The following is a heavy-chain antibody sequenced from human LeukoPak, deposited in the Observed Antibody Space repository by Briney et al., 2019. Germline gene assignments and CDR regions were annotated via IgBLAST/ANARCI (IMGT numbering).Heavy chain of an antibody. D-gene: IGHD1-26*01. J-gene: IGHJ6*02. CDR2: INHMGST. CDR3: AKGRLLGAPWGMDV. V-gene: IGHV4-34*01. CDR1: GGSFSGYY. Sequence: PSETLSLTCAVYGGSFSGYYWSWIRQPPGKGLELIGEINHMGSTNYNPSLKSRVTISVDTSKNQFSLKLSSVTAADTAVYYCAKGRLLGAPWGMDVWGQGTTVTVSS.